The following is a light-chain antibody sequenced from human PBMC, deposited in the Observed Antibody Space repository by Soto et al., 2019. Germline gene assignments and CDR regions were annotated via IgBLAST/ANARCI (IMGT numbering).Light chain of an antibody. Sequence: ENVLTQSPATLSLTPGERATLSCRASQTVSSFLAWYQQKPGQAPRLLIYDASNRATGIPARFSGSGSGTDFTLTISSLEPEDFAVYYCQQYNNWITFGQGTRLEIK. V-gene: IGKV3-11*01. CDR3: QQYNNWIT. J-gene: IGKJ5*01. CDR1: QTVSSF. CDR2: DAS.